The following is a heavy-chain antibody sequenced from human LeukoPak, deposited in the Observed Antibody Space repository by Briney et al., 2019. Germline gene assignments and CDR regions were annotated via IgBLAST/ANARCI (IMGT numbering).Heavy chain of an antibody. V-gene: IGHV4-4*02. Sequence: SETLSLTCAVSGGSISNTNRGSWVRQPPGKGLEWIGEISHSGNTNYNPSLKSRVAISVDNSKNQFSLKMTSVTAADTAVYYCARNFDSWGQGILVTVSS. J-gene: IGHJ4*02. CDR1: GGSISNTNR. CDR2: ISHSGNT. CDR3: ARNFDS.